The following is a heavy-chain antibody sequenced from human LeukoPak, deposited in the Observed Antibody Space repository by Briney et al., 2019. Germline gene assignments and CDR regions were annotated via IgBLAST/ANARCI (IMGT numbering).Heavy chain of an antibody. Sequence: GSSLRLSCAASGFTFSSYGMHWVRQAPGQGLEWVAVTLYDGSNKYYADSVKGRFTISRDKSKNTLYLQMNSLRAEDTAVYYCARDLSDWDPYYYYGMDVWGQGTTVTVSS. CDR2: TLYDGSNK. V-gene: IGHV3-33*01. D-gene: IGHD3/OR15-3a*01. CDR3: ARDLSDWDPYYYYGMDV. CDR1: GFTFSSYG. J-gene: IGHJ6*02.